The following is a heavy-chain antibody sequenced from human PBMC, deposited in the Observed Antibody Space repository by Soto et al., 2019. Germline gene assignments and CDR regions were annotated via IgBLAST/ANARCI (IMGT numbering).Heavy chain of an antibody. V-gene: IGHV3-33*01. CDR2: IWYDGSNK. CDR3: ARDMIAAAEWGNWFDP. D-gene: IGHD6-13*01. Sequence: GGSLRLSCAASGFTFSSYGMHWVRQAPGKGLEWVAVIWYDGSNKYYADSVKGRFTISRDNSKNTLYLQMNSLRAEDTAVYYCARDMIAAAEWGNWFDPWGQGTLVTVSS. CDR1: GFTFSSYG. J-gene: IGHJ5*02.